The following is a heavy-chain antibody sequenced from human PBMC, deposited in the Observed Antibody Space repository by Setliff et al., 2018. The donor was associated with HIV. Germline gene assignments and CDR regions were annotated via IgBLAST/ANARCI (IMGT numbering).Heavy chain of an antibody. CDR2: IYYSGST. V-gene: IGHV4-39*07. Sequence: SETLSLTCSVSGGSVGSGSYYWGWIRQPPGKGLEWIGSIYYSGSTYYNPSLKSRVTISVDTSKNQFSLKLSSVTAADTAVYYCARDSSGSIDAFDIWGQGTMVTVSS. D-gene: IGHD3-22*01. CDR3: ARDSSGSIDAFDI. J-gene: IGHJ3*02. CDR1: GGSVGSGSYY.